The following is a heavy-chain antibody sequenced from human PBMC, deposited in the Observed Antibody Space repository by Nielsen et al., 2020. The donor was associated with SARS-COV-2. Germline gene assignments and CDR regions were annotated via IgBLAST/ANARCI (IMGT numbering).Heavy chain of an antibody. CDR2: ISSGESAT. CDR3: ARGGSPFDP. Sequence: GSLRLSCEASGFSFSTHEMNWVRQAPGKGLEWVSYISSGESATYYADSVKGRFTISRDNAKNSLYLQMSSLRAEDTAVYYCARGGSPFDPWGQGTLVTVSS. J-gene: IGHJ5*02. CDR1: GFSFSTHE. V-gene: IGHV3-48*03.